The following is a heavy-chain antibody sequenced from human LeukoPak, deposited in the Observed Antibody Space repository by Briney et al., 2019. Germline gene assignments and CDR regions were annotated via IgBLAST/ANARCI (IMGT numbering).Heavy chain of an antibody. CDR2: IKEGESAK. CDR3: ARDVGGSLDY. V-gene: IGHV3-7*01. J-gene: IGHJ4*02. CDR1: GFTFSTYW. D-gene: IGHD1-26*01. Sequence: GGSLRLSCAASGFTFSTYWMVWVRQAPGKGLEWVANIKEGESAKHQADSVKGRFTIFRDNAQNSVYLQMSSLRGEDTAVYYCARDVGGSLDYWGQGTLVTVS.